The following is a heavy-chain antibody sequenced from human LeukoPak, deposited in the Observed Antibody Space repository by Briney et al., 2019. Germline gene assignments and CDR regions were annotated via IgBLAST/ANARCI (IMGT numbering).Heavy chain of an antibody. J-gene: IGHJ4*02. CDR3: AKTQTLYDSSGYYLGY. CDR1: GFTFSSYG. V-gene: IGHV3-30*18. CDR2: ISYDGSNK. Sequence: PGRSLRLSCAASGFTFSSYGMHWVRQAPGKGLEWVAAISYDGSNKYYADSVKGRFTISRDNSKNALYLQMNSLRAEDTAVYYCAKTQTLYDSSGYYLGYWGQGTLVTVSS. D-gene: IGHD3-22*01.